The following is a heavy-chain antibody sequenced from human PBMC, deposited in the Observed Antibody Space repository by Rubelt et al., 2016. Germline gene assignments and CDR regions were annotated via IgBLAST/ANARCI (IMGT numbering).Heavy chain of an antibody. CDR3: ARVERELGGY. V-gene: IGHV4-34*01. D-gene: IGHD1-26*01. Sequence: QVQLQQWGAGLLKPSETLSLTCAVYGGSFSGYYWSWIRQPPGKGPEWIGEINHSGSTNYNPSLKSRVTISVDTSKNQFSLKLSSVTAADTAVYYCARVERELGGYWGQGTLVTVSS. CDR1: GGSFSGYY. CDR2: INHSGST. J-gene: IGHJ4*02.